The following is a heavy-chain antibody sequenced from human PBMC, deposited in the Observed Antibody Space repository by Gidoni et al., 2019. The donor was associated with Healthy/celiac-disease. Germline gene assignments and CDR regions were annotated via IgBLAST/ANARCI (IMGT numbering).Heavy chain of an antibody. D-gene: IGHD3-16*01. CDR1: GFTFSDHY. V-gene: IGHV3-72*01. Sequence: EVQLVESGGGLVQPGGSLRLSCAASGFTFSDHYMDWVRQAPGKGLEWVGRTRNKANSYTTEYAASVKGRFTISRDDSKNSLYLQMNSLKTEDTAVYYCARDGYYLDAFDIWGQGTMVTVSS. CDR2: TRNKANSYTT. CDR3: ARDGYYLDAFDI. J-gene: IGHJ3*02.